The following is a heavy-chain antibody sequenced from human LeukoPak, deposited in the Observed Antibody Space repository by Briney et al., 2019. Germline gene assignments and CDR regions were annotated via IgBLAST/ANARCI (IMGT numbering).Heavy chain of an antibody. V-gene: IGHV3-21*01. CDR2: ISSSSYI. CDR3: ARDSRAFRGVMGDY. CDR1: GFTFSSYS. Sequence: PGGSLRLSCAASGFTFSSYSMNWVRQAPGKGLEWVSSISSSSYIYYADSVKGRFTISRDNAKNSLYLQMNSLRAEDTAVYYCARDSRAFRGVMGDYWGQGTLVTVSS. D-gene: IGHD3-16*01. J-gene: IGHJ4*02.